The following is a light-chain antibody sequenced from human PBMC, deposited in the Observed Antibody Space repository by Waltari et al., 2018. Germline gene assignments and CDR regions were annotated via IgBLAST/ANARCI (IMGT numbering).Light chain of an antibody. Sequence: DIQMTQSPSSLSASVGDRVTITCRASQTINTFLNWYQEKPGKAPKLLIYAASSLQTGVPGRVSASGSGTEFTLTSSSLLPEDFATYYCQQSYSIFWTFGQGTKVEIK. V-gene: IGKV1-39*01. J-gene: IGKJ1*01. CDR2: AAS. CDR1: QTINTF. CDR3: QQSYSIFWT.